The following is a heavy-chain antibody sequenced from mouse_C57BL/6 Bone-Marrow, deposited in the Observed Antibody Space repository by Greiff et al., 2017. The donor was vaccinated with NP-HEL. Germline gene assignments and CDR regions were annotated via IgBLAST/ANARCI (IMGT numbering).Heavy chain of an antibody. V-gene: IGHV1-49*01. CDR3: ARSRGDYDGYWYFDV. J-gene: IGHJ1*03. D-gene: IGHD2-4*01. CDR1: YFAFMASA. Sequence: QVQLQQSGAELVRPGSSVKLYCKDSYFAFMASAMHWVKQRPGHGLEWIGSFTMYSDATEYSENFKGKATLTANTSSSTAYMELSSLTSEDSAVYYCARSRGDYDGYWYFDVWGTGTTVTVSS. CDR2: FTMYSDAT.